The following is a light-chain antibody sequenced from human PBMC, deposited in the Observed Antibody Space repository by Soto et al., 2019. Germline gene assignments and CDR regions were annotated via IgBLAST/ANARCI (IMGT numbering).Light chain of an antibody. CDR2: AAS. CDR3: QQLNNYPRT. Sequence: DVQLTHSPSFLSASVGDRVTITFRASQGIRSYLAWYQQKPGKATNLLIYAASTLQSGVPSRFSGSGSGTEFTLNISSQQPEDFATYYCQQLNNYPRTFGQGTKLEI. J-gene: IGKJ2*01. CDR1: QGIRSY. V-gene: IGKV1-9*01.